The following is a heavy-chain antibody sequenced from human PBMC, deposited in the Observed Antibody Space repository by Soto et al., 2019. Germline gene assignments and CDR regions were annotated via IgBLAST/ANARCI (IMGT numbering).Heavy chain of an antibody. D-gene: IGHD2-15*01. Sequence: SETLSLTCAVYGGSFSGYYWSWIRQPPGKGLEWIGEINHSGSTNYNPSLKSRVTISVDTSKNQFSLKLSSVTAADTAVYYCARAAPRYCSGGSCYSGRVHWGQGTLVTVS. CDR2: INHSGST. CDR1: GGSFSGYY. V-gene: IGHV4-34*01. J-gene: IGHJ4*02. CDR3: ARAAPRYCSGGSCYSGRVH.